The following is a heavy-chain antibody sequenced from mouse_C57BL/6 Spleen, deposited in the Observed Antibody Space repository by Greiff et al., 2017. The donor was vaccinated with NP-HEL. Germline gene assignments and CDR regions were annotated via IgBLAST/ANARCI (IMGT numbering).Heavy chain of an antibody. D-gene: IGHD3-2*02. V-gene: IGHV2-9-1*01. Sequence: VQLQQSGPGLVAPSQSLSITCTVSGFSLTSYAISWVRQPPGKGLEWLGVIWTGGGTNYNSAIKSRLSISKDNSKSQVFLKMNSLQTDDTARYYCARNWDSSGRYYFDYWGQGTTLTVS. CDR1: GFSLTSYA. CDR2: IWTGGGT. J-gene: IGHJ2*01. CDR3: ARNWDSSGRYYFDY.